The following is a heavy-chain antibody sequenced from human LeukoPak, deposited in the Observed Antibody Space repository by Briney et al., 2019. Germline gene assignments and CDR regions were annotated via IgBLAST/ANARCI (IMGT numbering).Heavy chain of an antibody. CDR2: INPDGSST. V-gene: IGHV3-74*01. J-gene: IGHJ4*02. CDR1: GFTFSSYW. D-gene: IGHD5-18*01. Sequence: GSLRLSCATSGFTFSSYWIHWVRQAPGKGLVWVSRINPDGSSTNYADSVKGRFTISRDNAKNTLYLQMNSLRAEDTAVYYCASFFRRGYSYGYNYWGQGTLVTVSS. CDR3: ASFFRRGYSYGYNY.